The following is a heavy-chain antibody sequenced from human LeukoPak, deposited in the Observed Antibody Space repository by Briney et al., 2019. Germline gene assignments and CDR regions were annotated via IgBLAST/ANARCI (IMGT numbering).Heavy chain of an antibody. V-gene: IGHV3-20*01. CDR3: ARARDDYGDYDFDY. J-gene: IGHJ4*02. CDR1: GFTFDDYG. CDR2: INWNGGST. D-gene: IGHD4-17*01. Sequence: PGGSLRLSCAASGFTFDDYGMSWVRQAPGKGLEWVSGINWNGGSTGYADSVKGRFTISRDNAKNSLYLQMNSLRAEDTALYHCARARDDYGDYDFDYWGQGTLVTVSS.